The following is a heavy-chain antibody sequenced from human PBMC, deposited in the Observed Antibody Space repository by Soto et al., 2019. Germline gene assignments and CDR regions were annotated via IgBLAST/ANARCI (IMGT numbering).Heavy chain of an antibody. Sequence: SETLSLTCTVSGGSISSGDYYWSWIRQPPGKGLEWIGYIYYSGSTYYNPSLKSRVTISVDTSKNQFSLKLSSVTAADTAVYYCAVLLWFGELFAFDHWGQGTLVTVSS. CDR3: AVLLWFGELFAFDH. J-gene: IGHJ4*02. D-gene: IGHD3-10*01. CDR1: GGSISSGDYY. CDR2: IYYSGST. V-gene: IGHV4-30-4*01.